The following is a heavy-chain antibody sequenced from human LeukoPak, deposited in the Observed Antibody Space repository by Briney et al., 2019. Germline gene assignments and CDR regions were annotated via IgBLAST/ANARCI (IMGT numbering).Heavy chain of an antibody. D-gene: IGHD3-22*01. J-gene: IGHJ4*02. CDR3: AREGDSSGYYYAVVSY. CDR2: IYYSGST. V-gene: IGHV4-39*07. Sequence: SETLSLTCTVSGGSLSSYYWGWIRQPPGKGLEWIGSIYYSGSTYYNPSLKSRVTISVDTSKNQFSLKLSSVTAADTAVYYCAREGDSSGYYYAVVSYWGQGTLVTVSS. CDR1: GGSLSSYY.